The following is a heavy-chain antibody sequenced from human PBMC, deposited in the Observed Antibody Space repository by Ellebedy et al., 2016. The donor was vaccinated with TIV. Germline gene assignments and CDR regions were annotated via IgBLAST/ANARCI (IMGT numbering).Heavy chain of an antibody. CDR1: GFTLSSYN. V-gene: IGHV3-21*01. CDR2: ITSSSSHI. Sequence: GGSLRLXCAASGFTLSSYNMNWVRQAPGKGLEWVSSITSSSSHIYYADSVRGRFTISRDNAKNSLYLQMNSLRAEDTAVYYCARDPYSGAYYSYYYYYMDVWGKGTTVIVSS. CDR3: ARDPYSGAYYSYYYYYMDV. D-gene: IGHD1-26*01. J-gene: IGHJ6*03.